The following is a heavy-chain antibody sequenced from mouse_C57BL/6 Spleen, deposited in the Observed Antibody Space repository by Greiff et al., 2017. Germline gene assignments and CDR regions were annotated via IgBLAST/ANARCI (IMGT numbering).Heavy chain of an antibody. J-gene: IGHJ4*01. CDR3: TTSYAMDY. V-gene: IGHV1-15*01. Sequence: QVQLKQSGAELVRPGASVTLSCKASGYTFTDYEMHWVKQTPVHGLEWIGAIDPETGGTAYNQKFKGKAILTADKSSSTAYMRLRSLASEDSAVYYCTTSYAMDYWGQGTSVTVSS. CDR1: GYTFTDYE. CDR2: IDPETGGT.